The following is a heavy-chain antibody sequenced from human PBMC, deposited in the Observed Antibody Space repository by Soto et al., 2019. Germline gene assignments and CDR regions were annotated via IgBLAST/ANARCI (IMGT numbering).Heavy chain of an antibody. CDR1: GYSFTTYW. V-gene: IGHV5-51*01. Sequence: PGASLKISCEGSGYSFTTYWLAWVRQMPGKGLEYMGIIFPGDSDTRYSPSFQGQVTISADKSISTAYLQWTSLKSSDAAIYYCARARVSTPRLEDPFDIWGQGTMVTVSS. CDR3: ARARVSTPRLEDPFDI. D-gene: IGHD3-3*01. J-gene: IGHJ3*02. CDR2: IFPGDSDT.